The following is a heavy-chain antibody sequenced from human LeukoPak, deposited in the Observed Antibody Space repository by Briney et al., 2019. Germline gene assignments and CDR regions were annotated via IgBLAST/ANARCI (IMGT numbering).Heavy chain of an antibody. D-gene: IGHD1-26*01. CDR2: IKRDGSEK. CDR1: GFTFSDYW. Sequence: GGSLRLSCAASGFTFSDYWMTWVRQAPGKGLEWVANIKRDGSEKYYVDSVKGRFTISRDNAKNSLYLQMNSLRAEDTAVYYCARDRRNEWELLPSDFDYWGQGTLVTVSS. J-gene: IGHJ4*02. CDR3: ARDRRNEWELLPSDFDY. V-gene: IGHV3-7*01.